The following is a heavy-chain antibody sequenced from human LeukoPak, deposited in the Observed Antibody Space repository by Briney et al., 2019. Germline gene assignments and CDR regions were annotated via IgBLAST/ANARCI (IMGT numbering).Heavy chain of an antibody. D-gene: IGHD2-2*01. CDR1: GGSISSGDYY. J-gene: IGHJ6*03. Sequence: PSQTLSLTCTVSGGSISSGDYYWSWIRQPPGKGLEWIGYIYYSGSTYYNPSLKSRVTISVDTSKNQFSLKLSSVTAADTAVYYCARQDIVVVPAASNYYYYMDVWGKGTTVTVSS. V-gene: IGHV4-30-4*08. CDR3: ARQDIVVVPAASNYYYYMDV. CDR2: IYYSGST.